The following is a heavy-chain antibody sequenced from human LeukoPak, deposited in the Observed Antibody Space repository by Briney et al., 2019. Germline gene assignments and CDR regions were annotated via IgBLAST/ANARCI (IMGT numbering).Heavy chain of an antibody. CDR1: GFTFSRYA. CDR3: AKDGGLMDV. J-gene: IGHJ6*04. CDR2: ISYDGSNK. V-gene: IGHV3-30-3*01. Sequence: PGGSLRLSCAASGFTFSRYAMHWVRQAPGKGLEWVAVISYDGSNKYYADSVKGRFTISRDTSKNTLYLQMNSLRAEDTAVYYCAKDGGLMDVWGKGTTVTVSS. D-gene: IGHD2-15*01.